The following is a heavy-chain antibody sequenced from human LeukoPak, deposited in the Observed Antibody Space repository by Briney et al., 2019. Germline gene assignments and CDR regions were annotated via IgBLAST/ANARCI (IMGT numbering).Heavy chain of an antibody. V-gene: IGHV1-69*06. CDR3: ASSLAVAGTEADY. J-gene: IGHJ4*02. CDR2: IIPIFGTA. D-gene: IGHD6-19*01. CDR1: GGTFSSYA. Sequence: GASVKLSCKASGGTFSSYAISWVRQAPGQGLECMGGIIPIFGTANYAQKFQGRVTITADKSTSTAYMELSSLRSEDTAVYYCASSLAVAGTEADYWGQGTLVTVSS.